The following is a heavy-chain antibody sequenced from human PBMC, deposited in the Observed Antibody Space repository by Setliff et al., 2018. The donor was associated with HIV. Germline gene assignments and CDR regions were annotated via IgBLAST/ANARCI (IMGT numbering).Heavy chain of an antibody. J-gene: IGHJ4*02. V-gene: IGHV4-4*02. CDR2: IYHSGST. D-gene: IGHD3-16*02. CDR3: ARETYDYVWGTYRYRPRHFDY. Sequence: SETLSLTCAVSGGSISSTNWWNWVRQPPGKGLEWIGEIYHSGSTNYNPSLKSRVSISVDTSKNRFSLKLSPVTAADTAVYYCARETYDYVWGTYRYRPRHFDYWGQGTLVTVSS. CDR1: GGSISSTNW.